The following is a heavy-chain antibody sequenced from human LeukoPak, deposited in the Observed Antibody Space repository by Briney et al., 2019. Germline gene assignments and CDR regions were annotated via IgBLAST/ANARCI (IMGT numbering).Heavy chain of an antibody. V-gene: IGHV3-30-3*01. CDR3: ARDFTVTTALYYFDY. Sequence: GGSLRLSCAASGFTFSSYAMHWVRQAPGKGLEWVAVISYDGSNKYYADSVKGRFTISRDNSKNTLYLQTNSLRAEDTAVYYCARDFTVTTALYYFDYWGQGTLVTVSS. D-gene: IGHD4-17*01. CDR1: GFTFSSYA. CDR2: ISYDGSNK. J-gene: IGHJ4*02.